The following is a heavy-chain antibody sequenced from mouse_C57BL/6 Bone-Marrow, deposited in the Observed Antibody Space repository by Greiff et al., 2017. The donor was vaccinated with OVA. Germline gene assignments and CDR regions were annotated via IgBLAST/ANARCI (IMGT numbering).Heavy chain of an antibody. CDR1: GYTFTDYY. D-gene: IGHD1-1*01. CDR2: INPKNGGT. V-gene: IGHV1-26*01. J-gene: IGHJ2*01. CDR3: ARTGSYYCGSHDY. Sequence: EVQLQQSGPELVKPGASVKISCKASGYTFTDYYMNWVKQSHGKSLEWIGDINPKNGGTSYNQKFKGKATLTVDKSSSTAYMELRSLTSEDSAVYDCARTGSYYCGSHDYCGQGTTLTVSA.